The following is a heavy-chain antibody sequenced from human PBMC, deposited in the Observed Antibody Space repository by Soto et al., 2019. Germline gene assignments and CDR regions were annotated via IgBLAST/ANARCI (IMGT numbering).Heavy chain of an antibody. D-gene: IGHD1-26*01. CDR1: GGSISSYY. CDR3: ARGGGSPAY. J-gene: IGHJ4*02. Sequence: QVQLQESGPGLVKPSETLSLTCTVSGGSISSYYWSWIRQPPGKGLEWIGYIYYSGGTNYNPSLTSRVTRTEDTSKNQSSLKLSSVTAADTAVYYCARGGGSPAYWGQGTLVTVSS. CDR2: IYYSGGT. V-gene: IGHV4-59*08.